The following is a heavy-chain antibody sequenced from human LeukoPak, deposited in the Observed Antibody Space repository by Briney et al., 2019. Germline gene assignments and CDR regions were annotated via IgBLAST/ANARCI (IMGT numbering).Heavy chain of an antibody. D-gene: IGHD2-15*01. CDR1: GGSFSGYY. Sequence: KPSETLSLTCAVYGGSFSGYYWSWIRQPPGKGLEWIGEINHSGSTNYNPSLKSRVTISVDTSKNQFSLKLSSVTAADTAVYYCARQDRYCSGGSCYSDYWGQGTLVTVSS. J-gene: IGHJ4*02. V-gene: IGHV4-34*01. CDR3: ARQDRYCSGGSCYSDY. CDR2: INHSGST.